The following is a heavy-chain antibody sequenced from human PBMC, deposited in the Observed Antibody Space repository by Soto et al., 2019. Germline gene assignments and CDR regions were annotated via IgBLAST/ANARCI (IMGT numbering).Heavy chain of an antibody. D-gene: IGHD3-22*01. CDR1: GYTFTSYA. CDR3: ARSSDSSVDWFDH. CDR2: INAGNGNT. J-gene: IGHJ5*02. V-gene: IGHV1-3*01. Sequence: GASVKVSCKASGYTFTSYAMHWVRQAPGQRLEWMGWINAGNGNTKYSQRFQGRVTITRDTSASTVYMELSSLRSEDTAVYYCARSSDSSVDWFDHWGQGALVTVSS.